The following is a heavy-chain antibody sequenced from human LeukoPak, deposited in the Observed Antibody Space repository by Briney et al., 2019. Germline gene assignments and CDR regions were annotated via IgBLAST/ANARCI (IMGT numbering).Heavy chain of an antibody. V-gene: IGHV1-8*01. CDR1: GYTFTSYD. D-gene: IGHD3-22*01. Sequence: APVKVSCRASGYTFTSYDINWVRQATGQGLEWMGRMNPNSGNTGYAQKFQGRVTMTRNTSISTAYMELSSLRSEDTAVYYCARGNEAGLWLLPGYWGQGTLVTVSS. CDR3: ARGNEAGLWLLPGY. CDR2: MNPNSGNT. J-gene: IGHJ4*02.